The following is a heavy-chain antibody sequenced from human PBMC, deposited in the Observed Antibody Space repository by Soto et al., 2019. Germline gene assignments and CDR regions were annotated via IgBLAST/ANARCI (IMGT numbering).Heavy chain of an antibody. CDR2: ISWTSGAI. CDR3: AKSARSGWPWSFDL. D-gene: IGHD6-19*01. J-gene: IGHJ2*01. V-gene: IGHV3-9*01. Sequence: EVQLVESGGGLVQPGRSLRLSCAVSGFTFEDYAMIWVRQVPGKGLECVSSISWTSGAIDYAATVKGRFTISRDNAKKSLYLEMNSLSVEDTALYYCAKSARSGWPWSFDLWCRGTLVTVSS. CDR1: GFTFEDYA.